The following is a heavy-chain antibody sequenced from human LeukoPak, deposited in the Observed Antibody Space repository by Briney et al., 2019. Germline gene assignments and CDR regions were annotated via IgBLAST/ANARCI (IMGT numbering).Heavy chain of an antibody. CDR1: GFTFSNAW. V-gene: IGHV3-15*01. D-gene: IGHD6-19*01. CDR2: IKSKTDGGTT. CDR3: TTELKMKAVAGVFDY. Sequence: GGPLRLSCAASGFTFSNAWMSWVRQAPGKGLEWVGRIKSKTDGGTTDYAAPVKGRFTISRDDSKNTLYLQMNSLKTEDTAVYYCTTELKMKAVAGVFDYWGQGTLVTVSS. J-gene: IGHJ4*02.